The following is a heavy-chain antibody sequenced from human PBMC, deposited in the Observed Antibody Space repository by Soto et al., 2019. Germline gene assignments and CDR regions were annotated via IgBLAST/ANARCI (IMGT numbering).Heavy chain of an antibody. CDR2: IIPILGIA. CDR1: GGTFSSYT. Sequence: QVQLVQSGAEVKKPGSSVKVSCKASGGTFSSYTISWVRQAPGQGLEWMGRIIPILGIANYAQKFQGRVTITADKSTSTAYMELSSLGSEDTAVYYCARSIVVVVAATPHYYYGMDVWGQGTTVTVSS. CDR3: ARSIVVVVAATPHYYYGMDV. V-gene: IGHV1-69*02. J-gene: IGHJ6*02. D-gene: IGHD2-15*01.